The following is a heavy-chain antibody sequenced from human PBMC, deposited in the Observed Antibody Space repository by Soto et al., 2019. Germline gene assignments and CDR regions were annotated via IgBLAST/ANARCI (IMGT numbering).Heavy chain of an antibody. CDR2: IYYSGST. CDR1: GGSTSSSSYY. D-gene: IGHD3-10*01. V-gene: IGHV4-39*01. J-gene: IGHJ4*02. CDR3: ARHPFIYYYGSGSYGAYFDY. Sequence: SETLSLTCTVSGGSTSSSSYYWGWIRQPPGKGLEWIGSIYYSGSTYYNPSLKSRVTISADTSKNQFSLKLSSVTAADTAVYYCARHPFIYYYGSGSYGAYFDYWGQGTLVTVSS.